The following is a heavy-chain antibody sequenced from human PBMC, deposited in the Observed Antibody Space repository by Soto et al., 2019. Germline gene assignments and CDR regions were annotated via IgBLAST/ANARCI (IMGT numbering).Heavy chain of an antibody. V-gene: IGHV4-59*08. CDR3: VRQGVGRLHGLVDV. J-gene: IGHJ6*02. CDR2: IDSNGGT. D-gene: IGHD4-4*01. Sequence: QVQLQESGPGLVNPSETLSLTCTVSDDSSSNYKWSWIRQPPGRRLEWIGYIDSNGGTSYNPSLQSRVTISIATSTKQFFLKLSSVTAADTAVDYCVRQGVGRLHGLVDVWGQWTTVTVSS. CDR1: DDSSSNYK.